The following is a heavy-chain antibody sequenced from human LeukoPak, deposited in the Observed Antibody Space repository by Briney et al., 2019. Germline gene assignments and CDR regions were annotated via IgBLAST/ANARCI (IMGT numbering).Heavy chain of an antibody. CDR1: GGSISSSSYY. J-gene: IGHJ3*02. Sequence: SETLSLTCTVSGGSISSSSYYWGWIRQPPGKGLEWIVSIYYSGSTYYNPSLQSRVTITVDTSKNQFSMKLSSVTAADTTVYYCARSHIVAVTGFAFDIWGQGTLVTVSS. D-gene: IGHD2-21*02. CDR3: ARSHIVAVTGFAFDI. V-gene: IGHV4-39*01. CDR2: IYYSGST.